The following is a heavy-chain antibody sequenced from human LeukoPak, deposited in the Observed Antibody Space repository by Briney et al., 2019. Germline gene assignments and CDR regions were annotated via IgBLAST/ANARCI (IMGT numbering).Heavy chain of an antibody. CDR3: ARDRMVVTDNYWYFDL. CDR2: IYTSGST. J-gene: IGHJ2*01. D-gene: IGHD4/OR15-4a*01. V-gene: IGHV4-61*02. CDR1: GGSISSGSYY. Sequence: QPSETLSLTCTVSGGSISSGSYYWSWIRQPAGQRLEWIGRIYTSGSTNYNPSLKSRVTIPVDTSKNQFSLKLSSVTAADTAVYYCARDRMVVTDNYWYFDLWGRGTLVTVSS.